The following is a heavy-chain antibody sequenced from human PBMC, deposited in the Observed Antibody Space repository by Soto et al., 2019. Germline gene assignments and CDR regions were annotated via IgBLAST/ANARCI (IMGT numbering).Heavy chain of an antibody. CDR3: ARDRVRNNYDDY. V-gene: IGHV4-39*02. J-gene: IGHJ4*02. Sequence: SETLSLTCTVSGDSISSRSYYWGWIRQPPGKGLEWVGSIYDSGRTNYSPSLKSRVTISVDKAKNQFSLKLSSVTAADTAVYYCARDRVRNNYDDYWGQGTLVTVSS. CDR1: GDSISSRSYY. CDR2: IYDSGRT.